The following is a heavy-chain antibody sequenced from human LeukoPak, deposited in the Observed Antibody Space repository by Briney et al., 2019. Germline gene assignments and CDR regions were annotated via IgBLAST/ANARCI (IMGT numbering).Heavy chain of an antibody. CDR3: ARHCIAAADDAFEI. CDR1: GGFISTSSYY. V-gene: IGHV4-39*01. D-gene: IGHD6-13*01. Sequence: SETLSLTCTVSGGFISTSSYYWGWIRQPPGKGLEWIGTIYYSGSTYYNPSLKSRVTISVDTSKNLFSLKLSSVTAADTALYYCARHCIAAADDAFEIWGQGTMVTVSS. J-gene: IGHJ3*02. CDR2: IYYSGST.